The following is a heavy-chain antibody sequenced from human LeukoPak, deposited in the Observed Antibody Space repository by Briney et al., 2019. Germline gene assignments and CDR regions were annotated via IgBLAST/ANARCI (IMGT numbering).Heavy chain of an antibody. CDR1: GFTFSSYA. J-gene: IGHJ6*02. V-gene: IGHV3-23*01. D-gene: IGHD3-22*01. CDR2: ISGSGGST. CDR3: AKVYYYDSSGYSQYYYYGMDV. Sequence: GGSLRLSCAASGFTFSSYAMSWVRLAPGKGLEWVSAISGSGGSTYYADSVKGRFTISRDNSKNTLYLQMNSLRAEDTAVYYCAKVYYYDSSGYSQYYYYGMDVWGQGTTVTVSS.